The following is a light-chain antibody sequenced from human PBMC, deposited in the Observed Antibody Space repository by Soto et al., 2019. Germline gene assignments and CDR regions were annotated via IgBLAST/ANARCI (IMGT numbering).Light chain of an antibody. J-gene: IGKJ4*01. V-gene: IGKV1-39*01. Sequence: DIQMTQSTSSLSASVGDRVTISCRASQTISTALNWYRQKPGKAPKLLIYATYILQSGVPSRFSGSGFGTDFTLTISSLQPEDFATYYCQQSYSTPTFGGGTKVEVK. CDR2: ATY. CDR1: QTISTA. CDR3: QQSYSTPT.